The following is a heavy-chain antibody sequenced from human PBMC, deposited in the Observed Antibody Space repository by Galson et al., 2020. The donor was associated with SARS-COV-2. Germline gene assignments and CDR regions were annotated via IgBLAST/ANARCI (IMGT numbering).Heavy chain of an antibody. D-gene: IGHD3-22*01. CDR3: ARETPDSSSSNFDY. J-gene: IGHJ4*01. CDR2: ISDDGGSK. CDR1: GFTFSGYF. V-gene: IGHV3-30*03. Sequence: GESLKISCVASGFTFSGYFMHWVRQAPGKGLEWVAIISDDGGSKLYADSVKGRFSISRDNSKNTLNLHMNNLTAEDTAVYYCARETPDSSSSNFDYWGHGTLVTVSS.